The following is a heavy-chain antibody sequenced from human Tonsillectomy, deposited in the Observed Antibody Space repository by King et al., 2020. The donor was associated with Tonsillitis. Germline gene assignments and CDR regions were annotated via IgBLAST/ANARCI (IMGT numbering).Heavy chain of an antibody. V-gene: IGHV2-70*11. D-gene: IGHD3-22*01. J-gene: IGHJ4*02. CDR2: IDWDDDK. Sequence: TLKESGPALVKPTQTLTLTCTFSGFSLSTSGMSVSWIRQPPGKALEWLARIDWDDDKYYSTSLKTRLTISKDASKNQVVLTMTNMDPVDTATYYCARITPPYDSSGYPETHWGQGTLVTFSS. CDR3: ARITPPYDSSGYPETH. CDR1: GFSLSTSGMS.